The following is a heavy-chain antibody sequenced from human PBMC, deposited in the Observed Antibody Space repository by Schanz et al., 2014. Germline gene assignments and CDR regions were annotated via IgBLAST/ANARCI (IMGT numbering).Heavy chain of an antibody. CDR2: IISILGIP. Sequence: QVQLVQSGAEVKKPGSSMKASCKASGGTFNSYTINRVRQAPGQGLEWMGRIISILGIPNYAQKFQGRVTFAADKSTSTAYMELSSLKSEDSAVYYSARGPQGTSPWGQGTLVTVSS. V-gene: IGHV1-69*02. D-gene: IGHD1-1*01. CDR3: ARGPQGTSP. J-gene: IGHJ5*02. CDR1: GGTFNSYT.